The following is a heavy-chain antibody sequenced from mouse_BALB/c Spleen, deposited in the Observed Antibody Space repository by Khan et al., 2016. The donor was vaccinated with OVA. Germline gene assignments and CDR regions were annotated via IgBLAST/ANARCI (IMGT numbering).Heavy chain of an antibody. CDR3: ARTARIKY. J-gene: IGHJ2*01. V-gene: IGHV3-2*02. D-gene: IGHD1-2*01. Sequence: VQLKESGPGLVKPSQSLSLTCTVTGYSITSGYGWNWIRQFPGNKLEWMGYISYSGSTNYNPYLKSLISITRDTSKNQFFLLLNFVTTEDTATYYCARTARIKYWGEGTTLTVSS. CDR2: ISYSGST. CDR1: GYSITSGYG.